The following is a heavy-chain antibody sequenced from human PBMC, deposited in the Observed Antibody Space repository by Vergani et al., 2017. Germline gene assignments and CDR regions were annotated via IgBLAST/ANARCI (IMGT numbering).Heavy chain of an antibody. CDR1: GYIFTQSV. J-gene: IGHJ4*02. CDR3: ATPTTWRVFDS. V-gene: IGHV7-4-1*02. Sequence: QVQLVQSGSELKKPGASVKISCKASGYIFTQSVMNWVRQAPGQGPEWMGWINTATGKSTYAQDVTGRFVFSLDTSVNTAYLQISSLKTEDTAIYYCATPTTWRVFDSWGQGTLVTVSS. D-gene: IGHD1-14*01. CDR2: INTATGKS.